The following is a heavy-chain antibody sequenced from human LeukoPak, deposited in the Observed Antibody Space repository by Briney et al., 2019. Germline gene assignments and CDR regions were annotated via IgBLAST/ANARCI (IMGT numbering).Heavy chain of an antibody. CDR2: ISDSGST. V-gene: IGHV4-59*01. Sequence: SETLSLTCTVSGDSISSYSWSWIRQPPGMGLEWIGNISDSGSTNSNPSLKSRVTMSLDTSTNQFSLKLTSVTAADTAVYYCARLPTVVTRVAFDIWGQGTVVTVSS. D-gene: IGHD4-23*01. J-gene: IGHJ3*02. CDR3: ARLPTVVTRVAFDI. CDR1: GDSISSYS.